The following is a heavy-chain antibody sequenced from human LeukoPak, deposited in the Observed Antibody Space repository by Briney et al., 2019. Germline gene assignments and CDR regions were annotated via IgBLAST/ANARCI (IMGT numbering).Heavy chain of an antibody. CDR3: ASGVRVPAANGPVVDV. Sequence: AASVKVSCKASGGTFSSYAISRVRQAPGQGLEWMGRIIPILGIANYAQKFQGRVTITADKSTSTAYMELSSLRSEDTAVYYCASGVRVPAANGPVVDVWGQGTTVPVSS. V-gene: IGHV1-69*04. D-gene: IGHD2-2*01. J-gene: IGHJ6*02. CDR2: IIPILGIA. CDR1: GGTFSSYA.